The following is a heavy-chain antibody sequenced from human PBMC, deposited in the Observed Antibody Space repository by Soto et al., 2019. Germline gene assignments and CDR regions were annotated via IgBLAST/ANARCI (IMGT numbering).Heavy chain of an antibody. Sequence: ASVKVSCKASGYTFTSYAMHWVRQAPGQRLEWMGWINAGNGNTKYSQKFQGRVTITRDTSASTAYMELSSLRSEDTAVYYCARAWVVVTAPDYWGQGTMVTVSS. D-gene: IGHD2-21*02. CDR3: ARAWVVVTAPDY. CDR1: GYTFTSYA. CDR2: INAGNGNT. V-gene: IGHV1-3*01. J-gene: IGHJ4*02.